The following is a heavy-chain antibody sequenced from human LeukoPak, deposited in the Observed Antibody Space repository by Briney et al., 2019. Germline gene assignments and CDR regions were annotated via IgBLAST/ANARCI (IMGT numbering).Heavy chain of an antibody. J-gene: IGHJ4*02. CDR2: IKQDGSEK. CDR1: GFSVSGYW. CDR3: AREWQGGIAAAGTRIEGDY. D-gene: IGHD6-13*01. V-gene: IGHV3-7*01. Sequence: GGSLRLSCAVSGFSVSGYWMTWVRQAPGKGLEWVANIKQDGSEKNYVDSVKGRFTISRDNAENSLFPQMNSLRVEDTAVYYCAREWQGGIAAAGTRIEGDYWGQGTLVAVSS.